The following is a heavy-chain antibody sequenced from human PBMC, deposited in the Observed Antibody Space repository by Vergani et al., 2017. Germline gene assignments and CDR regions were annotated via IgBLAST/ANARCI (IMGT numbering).Heavy chain of an antibody. D-gene: IGHD2-15*01. Sequence: QVQLVESGGGVVQPGRSLRLSCAASGFTFSSYGMHWVRQAPGKGLEWVAVISYDGSNKYYADSVKGRFTISRDNSKNTLYLQMNSLRAEDTAVYYCARRYCSGGSCYNYYYYMDVWGKGTTVTVSS. V-gene: IGHV3-30*03. CDR2: ISYDGSNK. J-gene: IGHJ6*03. CDR3: ARRYCSGGSCYNYYYYMDV. CDR1: GFTFSSYG.